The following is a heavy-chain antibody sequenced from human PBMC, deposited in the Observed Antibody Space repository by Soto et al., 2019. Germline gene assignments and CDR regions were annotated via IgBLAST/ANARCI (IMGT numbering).Heavy chain of an antibody. CDR2: ISSSGSTI. J-gene: IGHJ4*02. D-gene: IGHD5-18*01. CDR1: GFTFSSYE. Sequence: GSLRLSCAASGFTFSSYEMNWVRQAPGKGLEWVSYISSSGSTIYYADSVKGRFTISRDNAKNSLYLQMNSLRAEDTAVYYCARVESWIQLYYFDYWGQGTLVTVSS. CDR3: ARVESWIQLYYFDY. V-gene: IGHV3-48*03.